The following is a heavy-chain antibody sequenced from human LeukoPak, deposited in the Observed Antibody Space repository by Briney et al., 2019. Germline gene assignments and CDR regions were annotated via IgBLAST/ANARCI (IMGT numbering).Heavy chain of an antibody. J-gene: IGHJ6*02. Sequence: PSGTLSLTCAVSGGSISSNNWWGWVRQPPGKGLEWIGYIYYSGSTYYNPSLKSRVTISVDTSKNQFSLKLSSVTAADTAVYYCARDSRGMDVWGQGTTVTVSS. CDR3: ARDSRGMDV. CDR2: IYYSGST. V-gene: IGHV4-4*02. CDR1: GGSISSNNW.